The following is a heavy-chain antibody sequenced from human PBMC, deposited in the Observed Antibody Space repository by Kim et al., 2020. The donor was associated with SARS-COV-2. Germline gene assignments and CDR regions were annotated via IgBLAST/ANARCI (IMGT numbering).Heavy chain of an antibody. CDR1: GYSFTSYW. CDR2: IYPGDSDT. J-gene: IGHJ4*02. V-gene: IGHV5-51*01. CDR3: ARSGRHYYDSSGYYHDY. D-gene: IGHD3-22*01. Sequence: GESLQISCKGSGYSFTSYWIGWVRQMPGKGLEWMGIIYPGDSDTRYSPSFQGQVTISADKSISTAYLQWSSLKASDTAMYYCARSGRHYYDSSGYYHDYWGRGTLVTVSS.